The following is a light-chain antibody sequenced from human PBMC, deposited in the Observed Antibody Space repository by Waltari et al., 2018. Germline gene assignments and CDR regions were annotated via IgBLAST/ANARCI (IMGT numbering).Light chain of an antibody. V-gene: IGKV3-20*01. CDR3: QHYVNLPVT. CDR1: QRVGKS. J-gene: IGKJ1*01. CDR2: DAS. Sequence: EIVLTQSPGTLPLSPGERATLSCRASQRVGKSLAWYQQRPGQAPSLLIYDASTRATGTPGRCSGSGCGTDVSLAISSLGPEDFAGYFCQHYVNLPVTCGQGTKVE.